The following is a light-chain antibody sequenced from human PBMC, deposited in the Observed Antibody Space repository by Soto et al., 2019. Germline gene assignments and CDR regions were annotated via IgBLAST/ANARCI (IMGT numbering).Light chain of an antibody. CDR3: QQRSNWFT. CDR2: DAS. V-gene: IGKV3-11*01. J-gene: IGKJ5*01. CDR1: QSVSSY. Sequence: EIVLTQSPATLSLSPGERATLSCRASQSVSSYLAWYQQKPGQTPRLLIYDASNRATGIPAKFSGSGSGTDFTLTISSLEPEVFAVYYCQQRSNWFTFGQGTRLEIK.